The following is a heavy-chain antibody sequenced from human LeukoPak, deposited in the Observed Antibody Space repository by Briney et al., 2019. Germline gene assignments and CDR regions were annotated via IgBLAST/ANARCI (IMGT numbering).Heavy chain of an antibody. Sequence: GSLRLSCAASGFTFSGSAMHWVRQASGKGLGWIGETYRSGSTNYNPSLKSRVTISLDTSKNQFSLKLSSVTAADTAVYYCARGRKIVVVVGTTRTHRDYYMNVWGKGTTVTVSS. V-gene: IGHV4-34*01. CDR2: TYRSGST. D-gene: IGHD2-15*01. CDR1: GFTFSGSA. J-gene: IGHJ6*03. CDR3: ARGRKIVVVVGTTRTHRDYYMNV.